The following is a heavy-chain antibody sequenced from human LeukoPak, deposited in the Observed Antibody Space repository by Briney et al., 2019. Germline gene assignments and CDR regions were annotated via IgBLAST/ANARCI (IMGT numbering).Heavy chain of an antibody. CDR3: ARDPFEH. J-gene: IGHJ1*01. CDR2: ITQGGSEK. V-gene: IGHV3-7*01. CDR1: GFTFRSYA. Sequence: GGSLRLSCAASGFTFRSYAMTWVRQAPGKGLEWVATITQGGSEKFYVDSVKGRFTISGDNAKNSLYLQMNSLRAEDTAVYYCARDPFEHWGQGTLVSVSS.